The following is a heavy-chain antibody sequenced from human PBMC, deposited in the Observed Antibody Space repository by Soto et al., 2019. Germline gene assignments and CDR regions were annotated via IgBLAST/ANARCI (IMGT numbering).Heavy chain of an antibody. CDR2: IYSSGST. CDR1: SGSVNSYY. Sequence: SETLSLTCTVSSGSVNSYYWSWIRQPAGKGLEWIGRIYSSGSTIYNPSFKSRVTMSVDTSKNQFSLKLNSVTAADTAIYYCGRHGSAWAIDYWGQGTLVTVSS. J-gene: IGHJ4*02. CDR3: GRHGSAWAIDY. D-gene: IGHD6-19*01. V-gene: IGHV4-4*07.